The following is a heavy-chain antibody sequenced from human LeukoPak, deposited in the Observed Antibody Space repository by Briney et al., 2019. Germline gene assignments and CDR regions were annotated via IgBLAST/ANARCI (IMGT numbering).Heavy chain of an antibody. D-gene: IGHD5-12*01. CDR2: ISSSGGNT. CDR3: AKDRPTWPIDY. J-gene: IGHJ4*02. V-gene: IGHV3-23*01. CDR1: GFTFSSYS. Sequence: GGSLRLSCAASGFTFSSYSMSWVRQAPGKGLEWVSSISSSGGNTYYPDSVKGWFAISRDNSKNTMYLQMNSLRAEDTAVYYCAKDRPTWPIDYWGQGTLVTVSS.